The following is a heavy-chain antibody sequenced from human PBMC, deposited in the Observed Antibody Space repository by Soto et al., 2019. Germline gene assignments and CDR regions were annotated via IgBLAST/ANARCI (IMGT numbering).Heavy chain of an antibody. CDR2: IYSGGST. Sequence: GGSLRLSCAASGFTVSSNYMSWVRQAPGKGLEWVSVIYSGGSTYYADSVKGRFTISRDNSKNTLYLQMNSLRAEDTAVYYCARATIFEYAFDIWGQGTMVPVSS. D-gene: IGHD3-3*01. CDR1: GFTVSSNY. J-gene: IGHJ3*02. CDR3: ARATIFEYAFDI. V-gene: IGHV3-66*01.